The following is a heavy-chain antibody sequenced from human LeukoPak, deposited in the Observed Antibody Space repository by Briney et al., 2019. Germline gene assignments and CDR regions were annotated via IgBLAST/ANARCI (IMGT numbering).Heavy chain of an antibody. V-gene: IGHV3-21*01. Sequence: PGGSLRLSCAASGFSFSNYNMNWVRQAPGRGLEWVSSISSSSSYIYYADSVKGRFTISRDNAKNSLYLQMNSLRAEDTAVYYCARDGTTLYYGDYADYYFDYWGQGTLVTVSS. J-gene: IGHJ4*02. CDR2: ISSSSSYI. D-gene: IGHD4-17*01. CDR1: GFSFSNYN. CDR3: ARDGTTLYYGDYADYYFDY.